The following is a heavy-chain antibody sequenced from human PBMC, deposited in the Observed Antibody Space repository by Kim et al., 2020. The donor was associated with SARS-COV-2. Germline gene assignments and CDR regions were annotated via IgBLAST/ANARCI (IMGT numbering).Heavy chain of an antibody. CDR3: ARVPVGSSSWYYFDY. D-gene: IGHD6-13*01. V-gene: IGHV3-11*05. J-gene: IGHJ4*02. Sequence: DSLTGRFTISRDNAKNSRYLKMNSLRADDAAVYYCARVPVGSSSWYYFDYWGQGTLVTVSS.